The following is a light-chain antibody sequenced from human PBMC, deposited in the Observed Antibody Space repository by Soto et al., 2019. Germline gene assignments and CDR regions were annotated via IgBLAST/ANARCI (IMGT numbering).Light chain of an antibody. CDR1: QSISNY. CDR3: QQYYIYET. CDR2: RSS. J-gene: IGKJ1*01. Sequence: DIQMTQSPSTLSASVGDRVTIACRARQSISNYLTWYQQRPGKVPKLLIYRSSILQNGVPSRFSGSGSGTEFTLTISSLQRDDFATYYCQQYYIYETFVQGTRVEI. V-gene: IGKV1-5*03.